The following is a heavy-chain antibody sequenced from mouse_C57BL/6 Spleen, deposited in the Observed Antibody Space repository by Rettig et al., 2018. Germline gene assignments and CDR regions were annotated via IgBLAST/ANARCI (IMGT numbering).Heavy chain of an antibody. D-gene: IGHD1-1*01. CDR3: ARSYYYGSSYGWYFDV. Sequence: KQAPGKGLKWMGWINTYSGVPTYADDFKGRFAFSLETSASTAYLQINNLKNEDTATYFCARSYYYGSSYGWYFDVWGTGTTVTVSS. J-gene: IGHJ1*03. CDR2: INTYSGVP. V-gene: IGHV9-3*01.